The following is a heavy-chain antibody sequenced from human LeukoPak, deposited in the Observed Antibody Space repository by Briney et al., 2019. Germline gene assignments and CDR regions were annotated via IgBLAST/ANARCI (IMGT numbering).Heavy chain of an antibody. V-gene: IGHV3-7*01. D-gene: IGHD5-18*01. J-gene: IGHJ4*02. Sequence: GGSLRLSCAASLFSFSNSWMSWVRQAPGKGLEWVANIKQDGSEKYYVDSVKGRFTISRDNAKNSLYLQMNSLRAEDTAVYYCARDLSGVTGYTYGRGIDYWGQGTLVTVSS. CDR2: IKQDGSEK. CDR1: LFSFSNSW. CDR3: ARDLSGVTGYTYGRGIDY.